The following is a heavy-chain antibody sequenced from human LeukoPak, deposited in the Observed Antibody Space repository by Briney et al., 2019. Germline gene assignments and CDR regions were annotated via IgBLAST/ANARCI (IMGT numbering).Heavy chain of an antibody. CDR3: AKDPRGNYVAWLDP. Sequence: GGSLRLSCAASGFTFSSYAMSWVRQAPGKGLEWVSGISASGVTTHYADSVKGRFTISRGNSKNTLYLQMNSLRVEDTAIYYCAKDPRGNYVAWLDPWGQGTLVTVSS. J-gene: IGHJ5*02. V-gene: IGHV3-23*01. D-gene: IGHD4-11*01. CDR2: ISASGVTT. CDR1: GFTFSSYA.